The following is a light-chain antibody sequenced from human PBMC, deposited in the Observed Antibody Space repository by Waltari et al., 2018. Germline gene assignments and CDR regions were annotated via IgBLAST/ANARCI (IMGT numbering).Light chain of an antibody. CDR3: QHYDGSAVT. V-gene: IGKV3-20*01. CDR1: QSVSSIS. CDR2: GTS. Sequence: ATRSSRASQSVSSISFTWYQQRPGQAPRLLIYGTSSRATDIPDRFSGSGSGTDFTLTISRLEPEDFAVYFCQHYDGSAVTFGGGTKVEIK. J-gene: IGKJ4*01.